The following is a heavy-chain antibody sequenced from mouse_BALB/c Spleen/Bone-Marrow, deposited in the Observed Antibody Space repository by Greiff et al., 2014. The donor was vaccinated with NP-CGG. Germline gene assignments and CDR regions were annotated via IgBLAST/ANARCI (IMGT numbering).Heavy chain of an antibody. CDR1: GFNIKDNY. CDR3: ARWEYYAMDY. Sequence: VQLKQSGGELVKPGGSVKLSCTASGFNIKDNYMHWVKQRPEKGLEWIGRIDPANGNTKYDPKFQGKATITADTSSNTAYLQLSSLTSEDTAVYYCARWEYYAMDYWGQGTSVTVSS. CDR2: IDPANGNT. D-gene: IGHD4-1*01. J-gene: IGHJ4*01. V-gene: IGHV14-3*02.